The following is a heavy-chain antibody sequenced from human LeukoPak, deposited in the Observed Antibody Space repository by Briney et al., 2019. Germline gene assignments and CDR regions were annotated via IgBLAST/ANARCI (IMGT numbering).Heavy chain of an antibody. CDR2: VNVQSGT. CDR3: TRGPVGGYSYGRDY. Sequence: SDPLSLTCDVSGCSITHNNYWTWARHPPGKGLECIGEVNVQSGTTYNPSLLRRVAISVDTSANHVSLQMPSVTAADTAVYYCTRGPVGGYSYGRDYWGQGTLVTVSS. D-gene: IGHD5-18*01. CDR1: GCSITHNNY. V-gene: IGHV4-4*02. J-gene: IGHJ4*02.